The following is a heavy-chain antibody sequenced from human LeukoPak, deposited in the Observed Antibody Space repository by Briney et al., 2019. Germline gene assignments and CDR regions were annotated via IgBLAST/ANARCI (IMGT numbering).Heavy chain of an antibody. CDR1: GFTFSSYA. D-gene: IGHD3-22*01. CDR3: AKDGDRITMIVVVINFDY. V-gene: IGHV3-23*01. J-gene: IGHJ4*02. Sequence: GGSLRLSCAASGFTFSSYAMSWVRQAPGKGLEWVSAISGSGGSTYYADSVKGRFTIPRDNSKNTLYLQMNSLRAEDTAVYYCAKDGDRITMIVVVINFDYWGQGTLVTVSS. CDR2: ISGSGGST.